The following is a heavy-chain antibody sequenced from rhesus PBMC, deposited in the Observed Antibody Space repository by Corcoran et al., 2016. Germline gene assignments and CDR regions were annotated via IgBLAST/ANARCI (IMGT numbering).Heavy chain of an antibody. CDR3: ARVGISAGHQGDL. J-gene: IGHJ4*01. D-gene: IGHD6-13*01. CDR1: GGSISANYY. V-gene: IGHV4S9*01. Sequence: QVQLQESGPGLVKPSETLSLTCAVTGGSISANYYWNWRRQPPGKGLEWIGKIYGVSGNTYYTPSLNSLVIISKDTSKNQFSRKVSSVTAADTAVFYCARVGISAGHQGDLWGQGLLVTVSA. CDR2: IYGVSGNT.